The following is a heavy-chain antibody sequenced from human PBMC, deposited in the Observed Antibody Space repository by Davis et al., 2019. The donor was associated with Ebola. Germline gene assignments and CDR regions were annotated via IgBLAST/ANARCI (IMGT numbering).Heavy chain of an antibody. Sequence: GSLRLSCTVSGYSINRGFTWGWIRQPPGKGLEWIGSIYHSGSTNYSPSLKSRVTISVDTSKNQFSLKLSSVTAADTAVYYCARHLTGIYYYYGMDVWGQGTTVTVSS. CDR3: ARHLTGIYYYYGMDV. J-gene: IGHJ6*02. V-gene: IGHV4-38-2*02. CDR2: IYHSGST. CDR1: GYSINRGFT. D-gene: IGHD5-24*01.